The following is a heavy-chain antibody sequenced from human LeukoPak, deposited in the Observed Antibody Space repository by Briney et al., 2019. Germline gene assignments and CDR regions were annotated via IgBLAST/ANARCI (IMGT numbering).Heavy chain of an antibody. D-gene: IGHD1-20*01. CDR1: GFTFSSYS. CDR2: ISLSSSFI. CDR3: ARDGTHNWDHFDY. V-gene: IGHV3-21*01. Sequence: GGSLRLSCVGSGFTFSSYSMNWVRQAPGKGLEWVSSISLSSSFIYYADSVKGRFTISRDNARNSLYLQMNSLRAEDTAVYYCARDGTHNWDHFDYWGQGTLVTVSS. J-gene: IGHJ4*02.